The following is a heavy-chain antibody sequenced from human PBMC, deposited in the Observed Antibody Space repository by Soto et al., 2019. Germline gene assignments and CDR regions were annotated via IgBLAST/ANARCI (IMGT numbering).Heavy chain of an antibody. Sequence: EVQLAESGGGLVQPGGSLRLSCAASGFTFSSYWMHWVRQAPGKGLVWVSRIKSDGSITTYADSVKGRLTISRDNAKNTLYLQMNSLRAEDTAVYYCARDGLVTTAGVDFDYWGQGTLVTVSS. D-gene: IGHD4-4*01. J-gene: IGHJ4*02. V-gene: IGHV3-74*03. CDR1: GFTFSSYW. CDR3: ARDGLVTTAGVDFDY. CDR2: IKSDGSIT.